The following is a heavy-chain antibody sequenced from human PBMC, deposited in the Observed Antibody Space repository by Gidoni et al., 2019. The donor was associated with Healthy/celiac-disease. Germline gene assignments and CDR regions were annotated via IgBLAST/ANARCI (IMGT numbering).Heavy chain of an antibody. Sequence: QVQLQQWGAGLLKPSETLSLTCAVYGGSFSGYYWRWIRQPPGKGLEWIREINHSGSTNYNPTLKSRVTISVDTSKNQFSLKLSSVTAADTAVYYCARGRPGWFGETKWGWFDPWGQGTLVTVSS. J-gene: IGHJ5*02. V-gene: IGHV4-34*01. CDR3: ARGRPGWFGETKWGWFDP. CDR2: INHSGST. CDR1: GGSFSGYY. D-gene: IGHD3-10*01.